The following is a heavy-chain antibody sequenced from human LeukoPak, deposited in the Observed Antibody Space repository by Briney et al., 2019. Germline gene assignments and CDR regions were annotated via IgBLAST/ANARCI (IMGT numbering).Heavy chain of an antibody. D-gene: IGHD5-18*01. CDR3: AKEGYSYGYYFDY. J-gene: IGHJ4*02. V-gene: IGHV3-43*02. CDR2: ISGLGGST. Sequence: PGGSLRLSCAASGFTFDDYAMHWVRQAPGKGLEWVSLISGLGGSTYYADSVKGRFTISRDNSKNSLHLQMNSLRTEDTALYYCAKEGYSYGYYFDYWGQGTLVTVSS. CDR1: GFTFDDYA.